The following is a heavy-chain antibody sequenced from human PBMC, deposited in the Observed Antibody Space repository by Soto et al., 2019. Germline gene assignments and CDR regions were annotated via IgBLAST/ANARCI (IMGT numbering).Heavy chain of an antibody. CDR2: VFHSGST. CDR1: GGSIISTHW. CDR3: ATNSYYSLGV. Sequence: QVQLQESGPGLVKPSGTLSLTCTVSGGSIISTHWWNWVRQPPGKGLEWIGEVFHSGSTNYNPSLXGXVXVXXDKSTNQFSLKLSSVTAADTAVYYCATNSYYSLGVWGPGTTVTVSS. V-gene: IGHV4-4*02. J-gene: IGHJ6*02.